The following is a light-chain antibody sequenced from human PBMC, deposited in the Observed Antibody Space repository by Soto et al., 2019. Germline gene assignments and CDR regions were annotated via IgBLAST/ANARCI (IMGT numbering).Light chain of an antibody. J-gene: IGLJ2*01. CDR2: EVS. CDR1: SSDVGGYNY. V-gene: IGLV2-14*01. CDR3: SSYTSISTHVV. Sequence: QSALTQPASVSGSPGQSITISCTGTSSDVGGYNYVSWYQQHPGKAPKLMIYEVSTRPSGVSNRFSGSKSGNTASLTISGLQAEAEADYYCSSYTSISTHVVFGGGTKLTVL.